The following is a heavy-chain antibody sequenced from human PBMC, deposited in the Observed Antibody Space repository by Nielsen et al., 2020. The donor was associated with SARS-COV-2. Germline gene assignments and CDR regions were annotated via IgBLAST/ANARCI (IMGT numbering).Heavy chain of an antibody. CDR3: ARAYSSSWYTINNWFDP. V-gene: IGHV4-61*01. CDR1: GGSISSSSYY. Sequence: SETLSLTCTVSGGSISSSSYYWSWIRQPPGKGLEWIGYIYYSGSTNYNPSLKSRVTISVDTSKNQFSLKLSSVTAADTAVYYCARAYSSSWYTINNWFDPWGQGTLVTVSS. D-gene: IGHD6-13*01. CDR2: IYYSGST. J-gene: IGHJ5*02.